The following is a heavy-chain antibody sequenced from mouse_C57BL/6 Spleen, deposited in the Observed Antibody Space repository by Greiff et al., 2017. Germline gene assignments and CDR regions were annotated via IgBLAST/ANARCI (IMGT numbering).Heavy chain of an antibody. J-gene: IGHJ2*01. D-gene: IGHD1-1*01. CDR1: GFTFSDYG. CDR3: ASEDNGSLDY. V-gene: IGHV5-17*01. CDR2: ISSGSSTI. Sequence: EVHLVESGGGLVKPGGSLKLSCAASGFTFSDYGMHWVRQAPDKGLEWVAYISSGSSTIYYADTVKGRFTISRNNAKNTLFLQMTSLRSEDTAMYYCASEDNGSLDYWGQGTTLTVSS.